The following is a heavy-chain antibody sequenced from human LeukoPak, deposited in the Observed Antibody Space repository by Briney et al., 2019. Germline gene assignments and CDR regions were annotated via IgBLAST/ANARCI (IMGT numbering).Heavy chain of an antibody. D-gene: IGHD4-17*01. CDR2: INPSGGNT. V-gene: IGHV1-46*01. Sequence: ASVKVSCKTSGYSFTSYNLHWVRQAPGQRLEWMGIINPSGGNTNYAQKFQGRVTMTRDTSTSTVYMELSRLRSDDTAVYYCARTTEMDVWGKGTTVTISS. CDR1: GYSFTSYN. J-gene: IGHJ6*04. CDR3: ARTTEMDV.